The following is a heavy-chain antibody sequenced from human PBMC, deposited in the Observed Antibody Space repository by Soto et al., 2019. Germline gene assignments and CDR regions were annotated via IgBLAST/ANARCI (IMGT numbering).Heavy chain of an antibody. CDR3: ARVGCSSTSCPLYYYYYYMDV. CDR2: ISAYNGNT. D-gene: IGHD2-2*01. CDR1: GYTFTSYG. Sequence: ASVKVSCKASGYTFTSYGISWVRQAPGQWLEWMGWISAYNGNTNYAQKLQGRVTMTTDTSTSTAYMELRSLRSDDTAVYYCARVGCSSTSCPLYYYYYYMDVWGKGTTVTVSS. V-gene: IGHV1-18*01. J-gene: IGHJ6*03.